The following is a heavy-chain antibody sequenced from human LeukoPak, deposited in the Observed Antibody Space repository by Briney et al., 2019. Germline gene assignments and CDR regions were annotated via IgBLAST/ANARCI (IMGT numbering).Heavy chain of an antibody. Sequence: PGGSLRLSCAASGSTVSSNYMSWVRQAPGKGLEWVSVIYSGGSTYYADSVKGRFTISRDNSKNTLYLQMNSLRAEDTAVYYCAAQYCSSTSCYFGYWGQGTLVTVSS. J-gene: IGHJ4*02. CDR2: IYSGGST. D-gene: IGHD2-2*01. CDR1: GSTVSSNY. V-gene: IGHV3-66*01. CDR3: AAQYCSSTSCYFGY.